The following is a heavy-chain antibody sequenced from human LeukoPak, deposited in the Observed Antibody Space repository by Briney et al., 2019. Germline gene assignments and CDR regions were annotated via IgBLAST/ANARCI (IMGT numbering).Heavy chain of an antibody. CDR1: GRTFSHNW. Sequence: PGGSLTLTCAASGRTFSHNWMHWVRQAPGQGLVWVSHINSDGSTTTYADSVKGRFTISRDNAKNTVYLQMNSLRAEDTAVYYCVTLTRDWTTFDIWGQGTMVTVSS. CDR3: VTLTRDWTTFDI. D-gene: IGHD3/OR15-3a*01. V-gene: IGHV3-74*01. J-gene: IGHJ3*02. CDR2: INSDGSTT.